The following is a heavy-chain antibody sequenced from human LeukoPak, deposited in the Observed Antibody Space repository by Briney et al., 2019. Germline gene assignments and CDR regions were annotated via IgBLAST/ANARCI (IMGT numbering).Heavy chain of an antibody. CDR3: ARDTVGASVFDY. V-gene: IGHV1-2*02. CDR1: GYTFTGYY. D-gene: IGHD1-26*01. Sequence: EASVKVSCKASGYTFTGYYMHWVRQAPAQGLEWMGWINPNSGGTNYAQKFQGRVTMTRDTSISTAYMELSRLRSDDTAVYYCARDTVGASVFDYWGQGTLVTVSS. J-gene: IGHJ4*02. CDR2: INPNSGGT.